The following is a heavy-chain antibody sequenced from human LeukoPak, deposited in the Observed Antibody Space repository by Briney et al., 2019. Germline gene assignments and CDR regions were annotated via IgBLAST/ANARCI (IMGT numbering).Heavy chain of an antibody. CDR2: MNPNSGNT. J-gene: IGHJ4*02. CDR1: GYTFTSYD. V-gene: IGHV1-8*03. Sequence: ASVKVSCKASGYTFTSYDINWVRQATGQGLEWMGWMNPNSGNTGYAQKFQGRVTITRNTSISTAYMELSSLRSEDTAVYYCAREGEGYSSSSVYFDYWGQGTLVTVSS. D-gene: IGHD6-6*01. CDR3: AREGEGYSSSSVYFDY.